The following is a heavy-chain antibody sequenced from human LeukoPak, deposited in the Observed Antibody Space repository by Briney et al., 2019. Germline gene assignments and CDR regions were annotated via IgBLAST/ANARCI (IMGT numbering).Heavy chain of an antibody. V-gene: IGHV3-9*01. CDR1: GFTFDDYA. J-gene: IGHJ4*02. CDR2: ISWNSGSI. Sequence: GGSLRLSCAASGFTFDDYAMHWVRQAPGKGLGWVSGISWNSGSIGYADSVKGRFTISRDNAKNSLYLQMNSLRAEDTALYYCAASCGSREGFGGWGQGTLVTVSS. CDR3: AASCGSREGFGG. D-gene: IGHD3-10*01.